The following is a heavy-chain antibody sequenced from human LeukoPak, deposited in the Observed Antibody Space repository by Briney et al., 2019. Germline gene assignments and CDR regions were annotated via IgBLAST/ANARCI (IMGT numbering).Heavy chain of an antibody. CDR1: GFTFSSYE. CDR3: ARGEDYGTNSFDY. V-gene: IGHV3-48*03. CDR2: ITTSGRTI. Sequence: PGGSLRLSCAASGFTFSSYEMNWVRQAPGKGLEWVPYITTSGRTIYYADSVKGRFTISRDNAKNSLYLQMNSLRAEDTAVYYCARGEDYGTNSFDYWGQGTLVTVSS. J-gene: IGHJ4*02. D-gene: IGHD4-17*01.